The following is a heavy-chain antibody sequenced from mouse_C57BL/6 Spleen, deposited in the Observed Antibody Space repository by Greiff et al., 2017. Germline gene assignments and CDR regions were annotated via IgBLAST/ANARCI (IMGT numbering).Heavy chain of an antibody. J-gene: IGHJ4*01. D-gene: IGHD1-1*01. V-gene: IGHV2-2*01. CDR1: GFSLTSYG. Sequence: VQLQQSGPGLVQPSQSLSITCTVSGFSLTSYGVHWVRQSPGKGLEWLGVIWSGGSTDYNAAFISRLSISKDNSKSQVFFKMNSLQADDTAIYYCATHHYYGSSYGEGYYAMDYWGQGTSVTVSS. CDR2: IWSGGST. CDR3: ATHHYYGSSYGEGYYAMDY.